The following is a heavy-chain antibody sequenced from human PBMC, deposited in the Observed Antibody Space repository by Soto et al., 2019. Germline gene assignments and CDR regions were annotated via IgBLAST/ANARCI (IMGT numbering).Heavy chain of an antibody. J-gene: IGHJ5*02. V-gene: IGHV4-61*01. D-gene: IGHD2-15*01. CDR2: IYYSGST. CDR3: ARGHCSGGSCYPIPFDP. CDR1: GGSVSSGSYY. Sequence: SETLSLTCTVSGGSVSSGSYYWSWIWQPPGKGLEWIGYIYYSGSTNYNPSLKSRVTISVDTSKNQFSLKLSSVTAADTAVYYCARGHCSGGSCYPIPFDPWGQGTLVTVSS.